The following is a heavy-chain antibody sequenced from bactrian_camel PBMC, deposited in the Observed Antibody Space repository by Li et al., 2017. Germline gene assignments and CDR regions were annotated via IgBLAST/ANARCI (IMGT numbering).Heavy chain of an antibody. V-gene: IGHV3S55*01. CDR2: ISSDTTT. CDR1: GYTFGRDC. J-gene: IGHJ4*01. CDR3: AINPDYGYCSDGAWAYTR. Sequence: QLVESGGGSVQAGGLLRLSCTASGYTFGRDCLAWFREAPGQERELVATISSDTTTAYADSVKGRVIIARDNAKNSPYLQVNNLKPEDTAMYVCAINPDYGYCSDGAWAYTRWGQGTQVTVS. D-gene: IGHD5*01.